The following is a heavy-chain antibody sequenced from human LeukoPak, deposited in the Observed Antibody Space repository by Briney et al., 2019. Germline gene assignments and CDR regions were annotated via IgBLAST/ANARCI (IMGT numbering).Heavy chain of an antibody. CDR3: AKPSLYYYDTSGYYRYWYFDL. CDR2: ISSSGSTI. CDR1: GFTFSSYE. Sequence: GGSLRLSCAASGFTFSSYEMNWVRRAPGKGLGWVSYISSSGSTIYYADSVKGRFTISRDNSKNTLYLQMNSLRAEDTAVYYCAKPSLYYYDTSGYYRYWYFDLWGRGTLVTVSS. V-gene: IGHV3-48*03. D-gene: IGHD3-22*01. J-gene: IGHJ2*01.